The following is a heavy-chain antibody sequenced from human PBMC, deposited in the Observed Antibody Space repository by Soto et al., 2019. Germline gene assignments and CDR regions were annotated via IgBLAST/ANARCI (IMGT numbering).Heavy chain of an antibody. CDR2: IYSGGST. CDR3: ARTPFGRYYYYYLGV. CDR1: GFTVSSNY. Sequence: EVQLVESGGGLVQPGGSLRLSCAASGFTVSSNYMSWVRQAPGKGLEWVSVIYSGGSTYYADSVKGRFTISRDNSKNTLYLQMTSLRAEYTAVYYCARTPFGRYYYYYLGVSGKGTTVTVSS. J-gene: IGHJ6*03. D-gene: IGHD3-3*01. V-gene: IGHV3-66*01.